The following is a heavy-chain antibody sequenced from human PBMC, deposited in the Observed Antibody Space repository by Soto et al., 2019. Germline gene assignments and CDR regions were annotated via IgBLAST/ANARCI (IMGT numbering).Heavy chain of an antibody. CDR2: IIPIFGTT. CDR1: GGTFSNYA. Sequence: QVQLVQSGAEVKKPGSSVKVSCKASGGTFSNYAITWVRQAPGQGLEWVARIIPIFGTTNVAQKFQGRVTITADESTTTAYMELSGLKSDDTAVYDCAKYGGADGYFGNWLDPWGQGTLVTVSS. J-gene: IGHJ5*02. D-gene: IGHD5-12*01. V-gene: IGHV1-69*15. CDR3: AKYGGADGYFGNWLDP.